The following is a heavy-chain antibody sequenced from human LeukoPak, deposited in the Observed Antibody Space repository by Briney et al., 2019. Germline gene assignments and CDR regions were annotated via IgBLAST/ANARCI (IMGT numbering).Heavy chain of an antibody. CDR2: IGSSGAIR. CDR1: GFPFSVYE. J-gene: IGHJ4*02. Sequence: GGSLSLSCAVSGFPFSVYEMNWVRQAPGKGLEWVSNIGSSGAIRHYADPVKGRFSISRDNAENSLFLQMNSLRVEDTGIYYCALLAVASDFDYWGQGALVTVSS. V-gene: IGHV3-48*03. CDR3: ALLAVASDFDY. D-gene: IGHD6-19*01.